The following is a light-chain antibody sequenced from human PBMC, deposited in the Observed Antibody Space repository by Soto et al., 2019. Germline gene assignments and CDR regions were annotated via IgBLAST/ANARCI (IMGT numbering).Light chain of an antibody. V-gene: IGLV2-8*01. CDR3: GSLAGTFYV. Sequence: QSVLTQPPSASGSPGQSVTISCTGTSSDVGGYNHVSWYQQHPGKAPKLIISEVSKRPSGVPDRFSGSKSGNTASLSVSEPQAEDKDDYYWGSLAGTFYVSGTGTKLPVL. J-gene: IGLJ1*01. CDR1: SSDVGGYNH. CDR2: EVS.